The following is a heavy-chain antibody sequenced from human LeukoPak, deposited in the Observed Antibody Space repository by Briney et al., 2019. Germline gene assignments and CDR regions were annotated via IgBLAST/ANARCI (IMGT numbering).Heavy chain of an antibody. CDR1: GGSISSGDSY. J-gene: IGHJ4*02. D-gene: IGHD3-3*01. CDR3: ARGVYDDLYYFDF. Sequence: PSETLSLTCTVSGGSISSGDSYWNWVRQPPGKGLEWIGYIYHSGSSYYTPSLTSRVTMSVDTSKNQFSLKLSSVTVTDTAGYYCARGVYDDLYYFDFWGQGTLVTVSS. CDR2: IYHSGSS. V-gene: IGHV4-30-4*01.